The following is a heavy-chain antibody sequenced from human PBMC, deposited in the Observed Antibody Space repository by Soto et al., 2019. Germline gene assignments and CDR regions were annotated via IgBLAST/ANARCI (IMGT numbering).Heavy chain of an antibody. CDR3: ASLGGWLQFAYFDY. V-gene: IGHV4-39*01. CDR1: GGSISSSSYY. J-gene: IGHJ4*02. D-gene: IGHD5-12*01. Sequence: QLQLQESGPGLVKPSETLSLTCTVSGGSISSSSYYWGWIRQPPGKGLEWIGSIYYSGSTYYNPSLKSRVTISVDTSKNQFSLKLSSVTAADTAVYYCASLGGWLQFAYFDYWGQGTLVTVSS. CDR2: IYYSGST.